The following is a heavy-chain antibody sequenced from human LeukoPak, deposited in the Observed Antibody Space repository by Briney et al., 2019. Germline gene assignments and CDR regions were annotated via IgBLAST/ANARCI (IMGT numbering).Heavy chain of an antibody. CDR2: IWYDGSNK. J-gene: IGHJ4*02. V-gene: IGHV3-33*01. CDR3: ARDRSAYSYGTTPIDY. CDR1: GFTFSSYG. Sequence: PGGSLRLSCAASGFTFSSYGMHWVRQAPGKGLEWVAVIWYDGSNKYYADSVKGRFTISRDNSKNTLYLQMNSLRAEDTAVYYCARDRSAYSYGTTPIDYWGQGTLVTVSS. D-gene: IGHD5-18*01.